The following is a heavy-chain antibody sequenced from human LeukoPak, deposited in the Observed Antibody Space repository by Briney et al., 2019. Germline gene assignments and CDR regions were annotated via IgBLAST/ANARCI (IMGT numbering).Heavy chain of an antibody. V-gene: IGHV3-48*04. J-gene: IGHJ4*02. CDR1: GFTFSSYS. CDR3: ARDLHYGGNGDPYLDY. CDR2: ISSSNSTI. D-gene: IGHD4-23*01. Sequence: PGGSLRLSCAASGFTFSSYSMNWVRQAPGKGREWVSYISSSNSTIYYADSVKGRFTISRDNAKNALYLQMNSLRAEDTAVYYCARDLHYGGNGDPYLDYWGQGTLVTVSS.